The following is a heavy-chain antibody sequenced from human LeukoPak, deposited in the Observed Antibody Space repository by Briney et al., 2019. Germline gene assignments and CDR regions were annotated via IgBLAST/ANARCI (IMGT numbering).Heavy chain of an antibody. V-gene: IGHV3-23*01. CDR2: ISGSGGST. D-gene: IGHD4-17*01. Sequence: PGGSLRLSCAASGFTFSSYAMSWVRQAPGKGLEWVSAISGSGGSTYYADSVKGRFTISRDNSKNTLYLQMNSLRAEDTAVYYCAKPPTTVTSPRCYYYGMDVWGQGTTVTVSS. CDR3: AKPPTTVTSPRCYYYGMDV. J-gene: IGHJ6*02. CDR1: GFTFSSYA.